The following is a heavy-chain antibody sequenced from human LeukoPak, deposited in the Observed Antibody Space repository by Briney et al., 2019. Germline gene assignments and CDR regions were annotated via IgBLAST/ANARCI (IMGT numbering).Heavy chain of an antibody. J-gene: IGHJ4*02. V-gene: IGHV5-51*01. Sequence: GESLKISCKSSGYSFTSYWIGWVRQMPGKGLEWMGIIYPGDSDIRYSPSFRGQVTISTDKSTSTAYLQWSSLKASDTAMYYCARRRGSYSYDYWGQGTLVTVSS. CDR1: GYSFTSYW. CDR3: ARRRGSYSYDY. CDR2: IYPGDSDI. D-gene: IGHD1-26*01.